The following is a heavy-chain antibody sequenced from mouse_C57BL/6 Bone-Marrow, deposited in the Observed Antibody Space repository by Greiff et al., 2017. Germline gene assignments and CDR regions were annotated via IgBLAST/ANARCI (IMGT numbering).Heavy chain of an antibody. J-gene: IGHJ3*01. CDR3: ASPPYYGSSYRGFAY. CDR2: IYPRSGNT. Sequence: VQLKQSGAELARPGASVKLSCKASGYTFTSYGISWVKQRTGQGLEWIGEIYPRSGNTYYNEKFKGKATLTADKSSSTAYMELRSLTSEDSAVYFCASPPYYGSSYRGFAYWGQGTLVTVSA. CDR1: GYTFTSYG. D-gene: IGHD1-1*01. V-gene: IGHV1-81*01.